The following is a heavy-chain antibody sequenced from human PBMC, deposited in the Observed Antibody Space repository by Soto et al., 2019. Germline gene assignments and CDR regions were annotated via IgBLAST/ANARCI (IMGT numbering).Heavy chain of an antibody. V-gene: IGHV4-61*01. CDR2: ISDTGTT. Sequence: QVQLQESGPGLVKPSETLSLTCTVSGGSVSSGSYHWTWIRQPPGKGLEWIGYISDTGTTNYNPSLKSRVTISVDTSKNQFSLRLSSVTPADMALYYCAKLVAVAGTDDWFDPWGQGTLVTVSS. CDR1: GGSVSSGSYH. J-gene: IGHJ5*02. D-gene: IGHD6-19*01. CDR3: AKLVAVAGTDDWFDP.